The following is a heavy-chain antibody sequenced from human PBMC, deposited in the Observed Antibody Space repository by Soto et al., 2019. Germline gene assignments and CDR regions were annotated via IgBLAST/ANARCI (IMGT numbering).Heavy chain of an antibody. Sequence: SETLSLPCTVSGGSISSSSYYWGWIRQPPGKGLEWIGSIYYSGSTYYNPSLKSRVTISVDTSKNQFSLKLSSVTAADTAVYYCARQAVLAVAGKRRDWFDPWGQGTLVTVSS. CDR2: IYYSGST. D-gene: IGHD6-19*01. CDR3: ARQAVLAVAGKRRDWFDP. CDR1: GGSISSSSYY. J-gene: IGHJ5*02. V-gene: IGHV4-39*01.